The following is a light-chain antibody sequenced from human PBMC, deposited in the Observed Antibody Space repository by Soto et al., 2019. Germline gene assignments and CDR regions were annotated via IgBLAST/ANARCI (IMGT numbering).Light chain of an antibody. CDR2: DVS. CDR3: SSYTSSSTLVV. CDR1: SSDVGGYNY. Sequence: QSALTQPASVSGSPGQSITISCTGTSSDVGGYNYVSWYQQHPGDAPKLMIYDVSNRPSGVSNRFSGSKSGNTASLTLSGSQAEDEADYYCSSYTSSSTLVVFGGGTQVTVL. V-gene: IGLV2-14*01. J-gene: IGLJ2*01.